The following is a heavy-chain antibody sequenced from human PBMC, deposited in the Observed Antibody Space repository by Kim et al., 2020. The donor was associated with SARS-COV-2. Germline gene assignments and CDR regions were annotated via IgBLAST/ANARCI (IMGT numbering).Heavy chain of an antibody. D-gene: IGHD5-12*01. CDR3: ARDRGKVDIVATMLGGDPHQDAFDI. CDR2: INPSGGST. V-gene: IGHV1-46*01. CDR1: GYTFTSYY. Sequence: ASVKVSCKASGYTFTSYYMHWVRQAPGQGLEWMGIINPSGGSTSYAQKFQGRVTMTRDTSTSTVYMELSSLRSEDTAVYYCARDRGKVDIVATMLGGDPHQDAFDIWGQGTMVTVSS. J-gene: IGHJ3*02.